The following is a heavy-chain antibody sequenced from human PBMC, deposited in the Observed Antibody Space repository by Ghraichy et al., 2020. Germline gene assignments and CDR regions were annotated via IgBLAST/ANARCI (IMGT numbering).Heavy chain of an antibody. CDR2: LYYSGYT. V-gene: IGHV4-39*01. CDR1: DGSLSSSSSF. CDR3: ARQEVYDYYHAFDV. Sequence: SETLSLTCTVSDGSLSSSSSFWGWIRQPPGKGLEWIGTLYYSGYTYYSPSLKSRVTISVDTSKNQISLKLSSVTAADTAVYYCARQEVYDYYHAFDVWGQGTTVTVSS. J-gene: IGHJ6*02.